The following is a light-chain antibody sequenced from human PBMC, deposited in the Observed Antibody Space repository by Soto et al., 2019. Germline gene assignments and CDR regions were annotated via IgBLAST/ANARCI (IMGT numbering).Light chain of an antibody. V-gene: IGKV3-15*01. CDR1: QNIRTN. CDR2: GAS. CDR3: QQYGSSPQT. J-gene: IGKJ1*01. Sequence: EIVMTQSPATLSVSPGERATLSCRASQNIRTNLAWFQHKPGQAPRLLIYGASTRATAIPARFSGSGSGTDFTLTISRLEPEDFAVYYCQQYGSSPQTFGQGTKVDIK.